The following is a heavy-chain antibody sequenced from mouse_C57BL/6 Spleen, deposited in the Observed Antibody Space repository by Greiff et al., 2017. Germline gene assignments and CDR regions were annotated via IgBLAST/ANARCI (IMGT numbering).Heavy chain of an antibody. Sequence: QVQLKQPGAELVRPGSSVKLSCKASGYTFTSYWMHWVKQRPIQGLEWIGNIDPSDSETHYNQKFKDKATLTVDKSSSTAYMQLSSLTSEDSAVDYCARGGGRGYFDYWGQGTTLTVSS. D-gene: IGHD3-3*01. CDR2: IDPSDSET. CDR3: ARGGGRGYFDY. V-gene: IGHV1-52*01. CDR1: GYTFTSYW. J-gene: IGHJ2*01.